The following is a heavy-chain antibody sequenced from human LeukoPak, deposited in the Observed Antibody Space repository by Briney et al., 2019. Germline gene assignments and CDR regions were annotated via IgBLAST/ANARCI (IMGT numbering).Heavy chain of an antibody. D-gene: IGHD6-19*01. CDR1: GVTFSRYN. CDR2: ISSSSRHI. CDR3: ARDAQWLVPEGYYYYMDV. V-gene: IGHV3-21*01. Sequence: PGGSLRLSCAGSGVTFSRYNMNWFRQAPGKGLERVSSISSSSRHIFYADSVKGRFTISRDNAKNSLFLQMNSPRAEDTAVYYCARDAQWLVPEGYYYYMDVWGKGTTVTVSS. J-gene: IGHJ6*03.